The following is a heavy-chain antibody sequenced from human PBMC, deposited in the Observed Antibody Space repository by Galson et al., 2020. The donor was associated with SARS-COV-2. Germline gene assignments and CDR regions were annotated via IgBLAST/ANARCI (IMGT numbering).Heavy chain of an antibody. CDR1: GYSFTSYW. CDR3: ARHTMVQGVIIGDDAFDI. J-gene: IGHJ3*02. Sequence: GESLKISCKGSGYSFTSYWIGWVRQMPGKGLEWMGIIHPGDSDTRYSPSFQSQVTISADKSISTAYLQWSSLKASDTAMYYCARHTMVQGVIIGDDAFDIWGQGTMVTVSS. CDR2: IHPGDSDT. V-gene: IGHV5-51*01. D-gene: IGHD3-10*01.